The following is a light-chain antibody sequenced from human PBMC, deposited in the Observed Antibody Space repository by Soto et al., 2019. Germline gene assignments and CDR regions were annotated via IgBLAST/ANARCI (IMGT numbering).Light chain of an antibody. V-gene: IGKV3-20*01. CDR1: QSVSNNY. Sequence: EIVLMQSPGTLSLSPGERATLSCRASQSVSNNYVAWYQQKPGQAPSLLIAGASIRATGIPDRFSGSGSGTDFTLNISRLEPEDFAVYYCQQYGSSPPLTFGGGTKRDIK. CDR2: GAS. J-gene: IGKJ4*01. CDR3: QQYGSSPPLT.